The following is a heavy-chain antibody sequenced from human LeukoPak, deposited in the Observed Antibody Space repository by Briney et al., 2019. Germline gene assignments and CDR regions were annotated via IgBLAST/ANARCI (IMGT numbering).Heavy chain of an antibody. Sequence: GESLKISCQGSGYSFTSYWIGWVRQMPGEGLEWMGSIYPGDSDTRYSQSFQGQVTISADKSISTAYLQWSSLKASDTAMYYCARHLGNSSQAGVLIDYWGQGTLVTVSS. CDR3: ARHLGNSSQAGVLIDY. CDR1: GYSFTSYW. D-gene: IGHD6-19*01. V-gene: IGHV5-51*01. J-gene: IGHJ4*02. CDR2: IYPGDSDT.